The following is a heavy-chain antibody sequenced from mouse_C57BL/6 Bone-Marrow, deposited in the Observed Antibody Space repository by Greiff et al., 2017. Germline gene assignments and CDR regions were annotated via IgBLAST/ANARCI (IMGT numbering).Heavy chain of an antibody. CDR1: GYTFTSYW. J-gene: IGHJ3*01. CDR2: IDPSDSYT. CDR3: ARPWGN. V-gene: IGHV1-50*01. Sequence: QVQLQQPGAELVKPGASVKLSCKASGYTFTSYWMQWVKHRPGQGLEWIGEIDPSDSYTNYNQKFKGKATLTVDTSSSTAYMQLSSLTSEDSAVYYCARPWGNWGQGTLVTVSA.